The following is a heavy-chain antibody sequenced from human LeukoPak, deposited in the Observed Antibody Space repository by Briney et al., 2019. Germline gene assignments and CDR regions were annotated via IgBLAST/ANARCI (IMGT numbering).Heavy chain of an antibody. CDR3: AKDDIRLDISGYRLLSPY. V-gene: IGHV3-30*18. CDR1: GFIFSDYG. J-gene: IGHJ4*02. Sequence: PGGSLRLSCEASGFIFSDYGMNWVRQAPGKGLEWVAVISYDGSKKYYTDSVKGRFTISRDNSMNTLYLQMNSLRPEDAAIYYCAKDDIRLDISGYRLLSPYWGQGTLVTVSS. CDR2: ISYDGSKK. D-gene: IGHD3-22*01.